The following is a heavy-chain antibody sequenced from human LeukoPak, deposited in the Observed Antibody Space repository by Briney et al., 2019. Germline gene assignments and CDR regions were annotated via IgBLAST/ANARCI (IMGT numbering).Heavy chain of an antibody. Sequence: SETLSLTCTVSGGSISNYYWSWIRQPPGKGLEWIGYIYYSGSTNYNPSLKSRVTISVDTSKNQFSLKLSSVTAADTAVYYCARGDSSHTRNWGQGTLVTVSS. D-gene: IGHD6-13*01. CDR2: IYYSGST. V-gene: IGHV4-59*01. J-gene: IGHJ4*02. CDR3: ARGDSSHTRN. CDR1: GGSISNYY.